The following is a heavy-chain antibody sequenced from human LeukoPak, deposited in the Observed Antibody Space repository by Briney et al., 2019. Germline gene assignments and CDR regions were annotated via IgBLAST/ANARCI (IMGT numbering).Heavy chain of an antibody. D-gene: IGHD2-15*01. V-gene: IGHV4-31*03. CDR3: ARVPHCSGGSCYSIDY. Sequence: SETLSLTCTVSGGSISSGGYYWSWIRQHPGKGLEWIGYIYYSGSTYYNPSLKSRVTISVDTSKNQFSLKLSSVTAADTAVYYCARVPHCSGGSCYSIDYWGQGTLVTVSS. CDR2: IYYSGST. J-gene: IGHJ4*02. CDR1: GGSISSGGYY.